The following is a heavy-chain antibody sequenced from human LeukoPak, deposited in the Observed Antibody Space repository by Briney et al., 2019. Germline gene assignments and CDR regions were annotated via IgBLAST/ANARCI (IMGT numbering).Heavy chain of an antibody. CDR2: ISYDGSNK. J-gene: IGHJ4*02. D-gene: IGHD5-18*01. V-gene: IGHV3-30*01. CDR1: GFTFSSYA. Sequence: GGSLRLSCPAPGFTFSSYAMNWVRQAPGKGLEWAPVISYDGSNKFYADSVKGRFTISRDNSKNTLFLQMNSLRAEDTAVYYCARDRSQRAYSYGPDGEWGQGTLVTVSS. CDR3: ARDRSQRAYSYGPDGE.